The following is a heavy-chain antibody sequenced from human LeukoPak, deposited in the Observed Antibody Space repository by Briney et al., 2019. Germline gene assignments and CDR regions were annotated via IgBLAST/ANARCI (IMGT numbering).Heavy chain of an antibody. CDR3: ARGFFYSLLRLGSLGY. V-gene: IGHV1-8*01. Sequence: ASVKVSCKASGYTFTSYNINWVRQATGQGLEWMGWMNPNSGNTGYAQKFQGRVTMTRNTSISTAYMELSSLRSEDTAVYYCARGFFYSLLRLGSLGYWGQGTLVTVSS. D-gene: IGHD3/OR15-3a*01. CDR1: GYTFTSYN. J-gene: IGHJ4*02. CDR2: MNPNSGNT.